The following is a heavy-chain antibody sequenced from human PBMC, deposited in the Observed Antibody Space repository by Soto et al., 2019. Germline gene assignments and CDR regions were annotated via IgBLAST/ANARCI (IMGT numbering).Heavy chain of an antibody. D-gene: IGHD3-22*01. CDR3: ARTYYYDSSGYYYPY. V-gene: IGHV3-30-3*01. J-gene: IGHJ4*02. CDR1: GFTFSSYA. CDR2: ISYDGSNK. Sequence: PGGSLRLSCAASGFTFSSYAMHWVRQAPGKGLEWVAVISYDGSNKYYADSVKGRFTISRDNSKNTLYLQMNSLRAEDTAVYYCARTYYYDSSGYYYPYWGQGTLVTVSS.